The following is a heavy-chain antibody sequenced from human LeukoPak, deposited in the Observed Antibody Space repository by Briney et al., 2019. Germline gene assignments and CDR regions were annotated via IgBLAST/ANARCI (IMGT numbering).Heavy chain of an antibody. CDR3: AKDYGWFGELLS. CDR2: ISGSGGST. J-gene: IGHJ4*02. CDR1: GFSFSSYA. D-gene: IGHD3-10*01. Sequence: GGSLRLSCAASGFSFSSYALSWVRQAPGKGLEWVSAISGSGGSTYYADSVKGRFTISRDNSKNTLYLQMNSLRAEDTAVYYCAKDYGWFGELLSWGQGTLVTVSS. V-gene: IGHV3-23*01.